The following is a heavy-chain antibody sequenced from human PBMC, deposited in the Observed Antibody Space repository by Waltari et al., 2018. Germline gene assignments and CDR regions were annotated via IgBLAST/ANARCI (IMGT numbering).Heavy chain of an antibody. J-gene: IGHJ6*02. CDR2: ISGSGGST. CDR1: GFTFSSYA. D-gene: IGHD6-13*01. Sequence: EVQLLESGGGLVQPGGSLRLSCAASGFTFSSYAMSWVRQAPGKGLEWVLAISGSGGSTYYADSVKGRFTISRDNSKNTLYLQMNSLRAEDTAVYYCAKDRDSSSWYYYYYGMDVWGQGTTVTVSS. V-gene: IGHV3-23*01. CDR3: AKDRDSSSWYYYYYGMDV.